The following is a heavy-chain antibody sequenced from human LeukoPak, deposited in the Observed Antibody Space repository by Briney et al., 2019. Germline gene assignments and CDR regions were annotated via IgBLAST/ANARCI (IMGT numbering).Heavy chain of an antibody. J-gene: IGHJ4*02. CDR3: ARYNYGFAYFDY. V-gene: IGHV3-66*01. Sequence: PGGSLRLSCAASGFTFSSYAMSWVRQAPGKGLEWVSLIYSDGSTYYADSVKDRFTISRDKSKNTMYLQMNSLRAEDTAVYYCARYNYGFAYFDYWGQGTLVTVSS. CDR1: GFTFSSYA. D-gene: IGHD5-18*01. CDR2: IYSDGST.